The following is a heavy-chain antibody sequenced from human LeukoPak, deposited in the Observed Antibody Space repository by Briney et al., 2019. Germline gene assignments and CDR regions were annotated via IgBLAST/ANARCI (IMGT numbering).Heavy chain of an antibody. CDR2: ISGSGGST. CDR1: GLTFSSYA. Sequence: GGSLRLSCAASGLTFSSYAMSWVRQAPGKGLEWVSAISGSGGSTYYADSVKGRFTISRDNSKNTLYLQMNSLRAEDTAVYYCAKGRNYDFWSGYYIQDYWGQGTLSPSPQ. CDR3: AKGRNYDFWSGYYIQDY. D-gene: IGHD3-3*01. V-gene: IGHV3-23*01. J-gene: IGHJ4*02.